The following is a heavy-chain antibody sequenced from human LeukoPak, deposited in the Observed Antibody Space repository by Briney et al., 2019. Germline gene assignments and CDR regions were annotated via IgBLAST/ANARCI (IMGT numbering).Heavy chain of an antibody. Sequence: SETLSLTCTVSGGSISSYYWSWIRQPPGKGLEWIGYIYYSGSTNYNPSLKSRVTLSVDTSQNQFSLKLSSVAAADTAVYYCARGGYSYGSDNFDFWGQGTLVTVSS. CDR1: GGSISSYY. CDR2: IYYSGST. D-gene: IGHD5-18*01. J-gene: IGHJ4*02. V-gene: IGHV4-59*01. CDR3: ARGGYSYGSDNFDF.